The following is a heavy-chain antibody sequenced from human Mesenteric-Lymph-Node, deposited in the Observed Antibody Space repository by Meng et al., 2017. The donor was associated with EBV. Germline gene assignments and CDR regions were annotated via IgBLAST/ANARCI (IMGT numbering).Heavy chain of an antibody. D-gene: IGHD3-3*01. CDR3: ARVGRFLGPTDY. Sequence: EVQLVESGGGLVKPGGSXXLSCAASGFTFSSYSMNWVRQAPGKGLEWVSSISSSSSYIYYADSMKGRFTISRDNAKNSLYLQMNSLRAEDTAVYYCARVGRFLGPTDYWGQGTLVTVSS. V-gene: IGHV3-21*01. CDR1: GFTFSSYS. CDR2: ISSSSSYI. J-gene: IGHJ4*02.